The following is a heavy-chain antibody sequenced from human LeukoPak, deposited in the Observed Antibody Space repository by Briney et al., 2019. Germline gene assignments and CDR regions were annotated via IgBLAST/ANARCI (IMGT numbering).Heavy chain of an antibody. CDR3: ARGYCSSTSCYPFDY. Sequence: GRSLRLSCAASGFTFSSYAMHWVRQAPGKGLEWVAVISYDGSNKYYADSVKGRFTISRDNSKNTLYLQMNSLRAEDTAVYHCARGYCSSTSCYPFDYWGQGTLVTVSS. CDR2: ISYDGSNK. J-gene: IGHJ4*02. CDR1: GFTFSSYA. D-gene: IGHD2-2*01. V-gene: IGHV3-30-3*01.